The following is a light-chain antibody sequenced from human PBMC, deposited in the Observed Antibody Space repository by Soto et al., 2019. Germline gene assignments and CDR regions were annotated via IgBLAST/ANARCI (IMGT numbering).Light chain of an antibody. CDR3: QQLLDYPFT. V-gene: IGKV1-9*01. J-gene: IGKJ3*01. CDR1: QGISRY. Sequence: IQLPQSPSSLSASVGDRVTITCRASQGISRYLAWYQQKPGKAPKRLIYSASTLQGGVPSRFSGSGSGTDFTLTISSLQPEDFAPYSCQQLLDYPFTFGPGTKVGIK. CDR2: SAS.